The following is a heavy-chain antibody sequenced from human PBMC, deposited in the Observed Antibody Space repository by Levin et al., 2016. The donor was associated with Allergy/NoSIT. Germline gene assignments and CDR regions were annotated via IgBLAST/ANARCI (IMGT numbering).Heavy chain of an antibody. Sequence: WVRQAPGQGLEWMGWINPNSGGTNYAQKFQGRVTMTRDTSISTAYMELSRLRSDDTAVYYCARGSSIAAQYYYYYYGMDVWGQGTTVTVSS. CDR2: INPNSGGT. V-gene: IGHV1-2*02. J-gene: IGHJ6*02. D-gene: IGHD6-6*01. CDR3: ARGSSIAAQYYYYYYGMDV.